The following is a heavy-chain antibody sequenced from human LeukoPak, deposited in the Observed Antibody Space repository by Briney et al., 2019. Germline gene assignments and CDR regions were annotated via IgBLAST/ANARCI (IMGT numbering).Heavy chain of an antibody. V-gene: IGHV3-23*01. Sequence: PGGSLRLSCAASGFTFSSYGMSWVRQAPGKGLEWVSAISGSGGSTYYADSVKGRFTISRDNSKNTLYLQMNSLRAEDTAVYYCAKAHPTYYYDSSEYYFDYWGQGILVTVSS. D-gene: IGHD3-22*01. J-gene: IGHJ4*02. CDR1: GFTFSSYG. CDR2: ISGSGGST. CDR3: AKAHPTYYYDSSEYYFDY.